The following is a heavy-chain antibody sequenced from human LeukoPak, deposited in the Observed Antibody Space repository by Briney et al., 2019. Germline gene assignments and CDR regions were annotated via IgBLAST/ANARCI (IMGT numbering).Heavy chain of an antibody. V-gene: IGHV3-23*01. CDR1: GFTFSSYA. CDR3: ARDQNYYGSGRPY. CDR2: TSASGSST. Sequence: PGGSLRLSCAASGFTFSSYAMSWVRQAPGKGLEWVSATSASGSSTYYADSVKGRFTISRDNAKNSLYLQMNSLRAEDTAVYYCARDQNYYGSGRPYWGQGTLVTVSS. D-gene: IGHD3-10*01. J-gene: IGHJ4*02.